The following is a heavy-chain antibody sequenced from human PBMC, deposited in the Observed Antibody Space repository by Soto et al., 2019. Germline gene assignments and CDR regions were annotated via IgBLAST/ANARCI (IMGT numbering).Heavy chain of an antibody. Sequence: ASVKVSCKASGGTFSSYAISWVRQAPGQGLEWMGGIIPIFGTANYAQKFQGRVTITADESTSTAYMELGSLRSEDTAVYYCARAAPYCSSTSCYMDLYYYCYGMDVWGQGTTVTVSS. CDR3: ARAAPYCSSTSCYMDLYYYCYGMDV. V-gene: IGHV1-69*13. J-gene: IGHJ6*02. CDR1: GGTFSSYA. D-gene: IGHD2-2*02. CDR2: IIPIFGTA.